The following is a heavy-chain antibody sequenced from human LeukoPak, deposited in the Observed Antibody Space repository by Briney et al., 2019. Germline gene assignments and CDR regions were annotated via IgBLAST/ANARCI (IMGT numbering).Heavy chain of an antibody. CDR3: ASARVEAAAGTDWFDP. CDR1: GGSFSGYY. D-gene: IGHD6-13*01. Sequence: TSETLSLTCAVYGGSFSGYYWSWIRQPPGKGLEWIGEINHSGSTNYNPSLKSRVTISVDTSKNQFSLKLSSVTAADTAVYYCASARVEAAAGTDWFDPWGQGTLVTVSS. V-gene: IGHV4-34*01. J-gene: IGHJ5*02. CDR2: INHSGST.